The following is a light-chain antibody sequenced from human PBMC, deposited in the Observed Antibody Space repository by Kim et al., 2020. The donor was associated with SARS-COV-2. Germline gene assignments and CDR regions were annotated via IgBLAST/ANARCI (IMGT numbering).Light chain of an antibody. CDR2: KAS. Sequence: DIQMTQSPSTLSASVGERVTITCRASQSISSWLAWYQQKSGKAPKLLVYKASTLEGGVPSRFSGSGSGTEFTLTISSLQPDDFATYYCHQYSGSVATFGQGTKVDIK. CDR1: QSISSW. CDR3: HQYSGSVAT. J-gene: IGKJ1*01. V-gene: IGKV1-5*03.